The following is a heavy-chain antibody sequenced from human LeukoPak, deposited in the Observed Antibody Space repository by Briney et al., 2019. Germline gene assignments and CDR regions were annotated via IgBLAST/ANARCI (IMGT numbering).Heavy chain of an antibody. V-gene: IGHV3-7*01. CDR1: GFTFSGHW. D-gene: IGHD1-14*01. CDR3: TRDRSRAEDD. Sequence: GGSLRLSCAASGFTFSGHWMSWVRQAPGKGLEWVANINQGGSDKYYVDSVKGRFTIPRDNANNLLYLQMKSLRGEDTAVYYCTRDRSRAEDDWGQGTLVTVSS. CDR2: INQGGSDK. J-gene: IGHJ4*02.